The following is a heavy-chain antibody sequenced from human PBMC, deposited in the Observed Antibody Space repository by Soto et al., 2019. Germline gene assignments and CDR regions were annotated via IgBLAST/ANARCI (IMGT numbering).Heavy chain of an antibody. Sequence: ESGGGVVQPGRSLRLSCAASGFTFSSYAMHWVRQAPGKGLEWVAVISYDGSNKYYADSVKGRFTISRDNSKNTLYLQMNSLRAEDTAVYYCARAYYDFWSGYFTYYYYYYGMDVWGQGTTVTVSS. CDR3: ARAYYDFWSGYFTYYYYYYGMDV. V-gene: IGHV3-30-3*01. CDR2: ISYDGSNK. D-gene: IGHD3-3*01. J-gene: IGHJ6*02. CDR1: GFTFSSYA.